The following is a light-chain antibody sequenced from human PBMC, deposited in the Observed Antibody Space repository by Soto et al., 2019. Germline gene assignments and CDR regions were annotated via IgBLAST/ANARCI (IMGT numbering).Light chain of an antibody. CDR1: QSVGNY. CDR2: AAT. Sequence: DIQMTQSPSSLSASVGDRVTITCRASQSVGNYLNWYQQKPGQAPNLVIYAATSLQSGVPTRFSGSGSGTDFTITIRSLQPEDVATYYCQQSYSPLSYTVGQGTKLEIK. J-gene: IGKJ2*01. V-gene: IGKV1-39*01. CDR3: QQSYSPLSYT.